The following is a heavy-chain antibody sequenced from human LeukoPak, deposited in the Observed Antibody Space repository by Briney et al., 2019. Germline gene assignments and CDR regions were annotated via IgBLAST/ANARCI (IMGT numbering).Heavy chain of an antibody. CDR1: GGPISSYY. CDR2: IYYSGST. D-gene: IGHD1-26*01. CDR3: ARYQSSGSYRPNDAFDI. Sequence: SETLSLTCTVSGGPISSYYWSWIRQPPGKGLEWIGYIYYSGSTNYNPSLKSRVTISVDTSKNQFSLKLSSVTAADTAVYYCARYQSSGSYRPNDAFDIWGQGTMVTVSS. V-gene: IGHV4-59*01. J-gene: IGHJ3*02.